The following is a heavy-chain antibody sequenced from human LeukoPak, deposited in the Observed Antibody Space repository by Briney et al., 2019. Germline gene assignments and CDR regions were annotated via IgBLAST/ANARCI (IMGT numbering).Heavy chain of an antibody. D-gene: IGHD3-9*01. CDR3: ARDPENYDILTGYYTPPDY. J-gene: IGHJ4*02. CDR2: ISYDGSNK. V-gene: IGHV3-30-3*01. CDR1: GFTFSSYA. Sequence: GGSLRLSCAASGFTFSSYAMHWVRQAPGKGLEWVAVISYDGSNKYYADSVKGRFTISRDNSKNTLYLQMNSLRAEDTAVYYCARDPENYDILTGYYTPPDYWGQGTLVTVSS.